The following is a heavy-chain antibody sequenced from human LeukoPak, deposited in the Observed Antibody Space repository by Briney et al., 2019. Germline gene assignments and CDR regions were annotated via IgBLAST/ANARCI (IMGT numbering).Heavy chain of an antibody. CDR3: SRGGQRAGYAFDI. CDR2: LHTAGDA. CDR1: GFTFNDYD. Sequence: GGSLRLSCAASGFTFNDYDMHWVRQVTGKGLEWVSSLHTAGDAHYSVSVRGRFIISRDRSKTSFYLQMNRLRAEDSAMYYCSRGGQRAGYAFDIWGQGTVVTVSS. V-gene: IGHV3-13*01. J-gene: IGHJ3*02.